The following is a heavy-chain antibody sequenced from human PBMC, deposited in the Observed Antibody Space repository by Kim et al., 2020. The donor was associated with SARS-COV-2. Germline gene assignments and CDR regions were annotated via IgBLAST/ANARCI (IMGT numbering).Heavy chain of an antibody. CDR1: GFTFGDYA. Sequence: GGSLRLSCTASGFTFGDYAMSWFRQAPGKGLEWIGFIRSKAYGGTTEYAASVKGRFTISRDDSKSIAYLQMNSLKTEDTAVYYCTRHIYYYDSSGYRASAFDIWGQGTMVTVSS. D-gene: IGHD3-22*01. V-gene: IGHV3-49*03. CDR2: IRSKAYGGTT. J-gene: IGHJ3*02. CDR3: TRHIYYYDSSGYRASAFDI.